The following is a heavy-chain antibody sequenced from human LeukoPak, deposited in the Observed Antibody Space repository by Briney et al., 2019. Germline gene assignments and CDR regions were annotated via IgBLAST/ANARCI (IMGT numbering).Heavy chain of an antibody. J-gene: IGHJ6*02. CDR1: GFTFSSYR. V-gene: IGHV3-7*03. CDR2: INHNGNVN. CDR3: ARGGGLDV. Sequence: GGSLRLSCAASGFTFSSYRMNWARQAPGKGLEWVASINHNGNVNHYVDSVKGRFTISRDNAKNSLYLQMSNLRAEDTAVYFCARGGGLDVWRQGATVTVFS. D-gene: IGHD3-16*01.